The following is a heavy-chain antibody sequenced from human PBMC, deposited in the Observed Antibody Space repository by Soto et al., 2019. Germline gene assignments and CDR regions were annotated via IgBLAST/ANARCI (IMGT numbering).Heavy chain of an antibody. Sequence: VASVKVSCKASGGTFNSYAISWVRQAPGQGLEWMGGIIPIFGTANYAQKFQGRVTITADKSTSTAYMELSSLRSEDTAVYYCARVTPSYSSSWYFDYWGQGTLVTVSS. CDR2: IIPIFGTA. CDR1: GGTFNSYA. CDR3: ARVTPSYSSSWYFDY. D-gene: IGHD6-13*01. V-gene: IGHV1-69*06. J-gene: IGHJ4*02.